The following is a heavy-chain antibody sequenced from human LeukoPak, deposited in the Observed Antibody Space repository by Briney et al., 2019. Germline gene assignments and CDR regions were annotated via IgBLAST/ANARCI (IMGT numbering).Heavy chain of an antibody. CDR3: ASLSGGIAVAGFISWAFDI. Sequence: SVKASCKASGGTFSSYAISWVRQAPGQGLEWMGGIIPIFGTANYAQKFQGRVTITADESTSTAYMELSSLRSEDTAVYYCASLSGGIAVAGFISWAFDIWGQGTMVTVSS. CDR2: IIPIFGTA. J-gene: IGHJ3*02. V-gene: IGHV1-69*13. D-gene: IGHD6-19*01. CDR1: GGTFSSYA.